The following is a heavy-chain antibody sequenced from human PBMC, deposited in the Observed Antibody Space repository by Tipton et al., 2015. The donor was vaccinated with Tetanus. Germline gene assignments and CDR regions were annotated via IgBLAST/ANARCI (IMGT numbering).Heavy chain of an antibody. CDR3: AAAVVRWFDP. D-gene: IGHD6-13*01. J-gene: IGHJ5*02. CDR2: INHAGST. Sequence: TLSLTCAVHGGSFSDNSWSWIRQSPGKGLEWIGEINHAGSTNYNPSLKSRVTISEDTSKKQFSRKLNSVTAADTAVYYCAAAVVRWFDPWGQGTLVTVSS. CDR1: GGSFSDNS. V-gene: IGHV4-34*01.